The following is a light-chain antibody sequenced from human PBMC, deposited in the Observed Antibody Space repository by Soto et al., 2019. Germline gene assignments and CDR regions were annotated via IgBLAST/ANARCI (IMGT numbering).Light chain of an antibody. CDR1: QSVSSN. Sequence: EIVMKQSPATLSVSPGERATLSCRASQSVSSNLAWYQQKPGQAPRLLIYGASTRATGIPARFSGSGSGTEFTLTISSLQSEDSAVYSCHQYNNWPPTWTFGQGTKVDIK. CDR3: HQYNNWPPTWT. V-gene: IGKV3-15*01. J-gene: IGKJ1*01. CDR2: GAS.